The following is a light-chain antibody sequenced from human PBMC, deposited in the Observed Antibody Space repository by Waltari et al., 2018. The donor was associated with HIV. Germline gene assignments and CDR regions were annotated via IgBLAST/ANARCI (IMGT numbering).Light chain of an antibody. CDR3: GTWDNNLSAWV. Sequence: QSALTQPASVSGSPGQSITISCTGSTSNIGNSYVSWYQQLPGTAPKLVIYENNKRPSGIPDRFSGSKSGTSATLGITGLQTGDEADYYCGTWDNNLSAWVFGGGTKLTVL. CDR2: ENN. J-gene: IGLJ3*02. V-gene: IGLV1-51*02. CDR1: TSNIGNSY.